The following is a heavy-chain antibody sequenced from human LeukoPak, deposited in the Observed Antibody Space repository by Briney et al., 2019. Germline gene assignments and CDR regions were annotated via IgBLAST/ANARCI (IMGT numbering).Heavy chain of an antibody. V-gene: IGHV3-20*04. CDR2: INWNGGST. CDR3: ARDGGLYCSGGSCDDSDY. Sequence: GGSLRLSCATSGFTFDDYGMSWVRQAPGKGQEWVSGINWNGGSTGYADSVKGRFTISRDNAKNSLYLQMNSLRAEDTALYYCARDGGLYCSGGSCDDSDYWGQGTLVTVSS. CDR1: GFTFDDYG. J-gene: IGHJ4*02. D-gene: IGHD2-15*01.